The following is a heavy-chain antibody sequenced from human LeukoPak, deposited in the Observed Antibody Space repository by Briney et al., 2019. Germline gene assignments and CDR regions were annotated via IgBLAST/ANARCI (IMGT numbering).Heavy chain of an antibody. CDR3: ARETRRSGYYPDAFDI. V-gene: IGHV3-21*01. D-gene: IGHD3-22*01. CDR2: ISSSSSYI. J-gene: IGHJ3*02. CDR1: GFTFSSYS. Sequence: GGSLRLSCAASGFTFSSYSMNWVRQAPGKGLEWVSSISSSSSYIYYADSVKGRFTISRDNAKNSLYLQMNSLRAEDTAVYYCARETRRSGYYPDAFDIWGQGTMVTVSS.